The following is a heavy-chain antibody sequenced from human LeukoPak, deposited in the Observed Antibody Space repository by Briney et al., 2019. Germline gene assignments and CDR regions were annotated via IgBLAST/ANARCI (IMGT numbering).Heavy chain of an antibody. CDR1: GFTFSSYS. V-gene: IGHV3-21*01. CDR2: ISSSRYI. Sequence: PGGSLRLSCAASGFTFSSYSMNWVRQAPGKGLEWVSSISSSRYIYYADSVKGRFTISRDKAKYSLYLQMNSMRAEDTAVYDCAMLRFGYWGQGTLVTVSS. J-gene: IGHJ4*02. CDR3: AMLRFGY.